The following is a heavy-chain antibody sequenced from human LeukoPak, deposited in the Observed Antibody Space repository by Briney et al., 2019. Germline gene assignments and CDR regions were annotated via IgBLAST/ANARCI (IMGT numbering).Heavy chain of an antibody. Sequence: GGSLRLSCAASGFTFSDFWMSWVRQAPGKGLEWVANIKEDGSDKKYGDSVRGRFTISRDSAKNSLYLQMNSLRAEDTAVYYCARGFSLGDWGQGTLGTVSS. CDR3: ARGFSLGD. D-gene: IGHD3-3*01. CDR2: IKEDGSDK. V-gene: IGHV3-7*05. CDR1: GFTFSDFW. J-gene: IGHJ4*02.